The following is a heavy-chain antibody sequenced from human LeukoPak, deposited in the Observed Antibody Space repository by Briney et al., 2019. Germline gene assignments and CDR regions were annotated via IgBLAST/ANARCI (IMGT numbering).Heavy chain of an antibody. CDR2: ISSSSSYI. J-gene: IGHJ6*03. D-gene: IGHD3-16*01. CDR3: ARVIGGGNYYYYMDV. Sequence: GGSLRLSCAASGFTFSSYSMNWVRQDPGKGLEWVSSISSSSSYIYYADSVKGRFTISRDNAKNSLYLQMNSLRAEDTAVYYCARVIGGGNYYYYMDVWGKGTTVTVSS. V-gene: IGHV3-21*01. CDR1: GFTFSSYS.